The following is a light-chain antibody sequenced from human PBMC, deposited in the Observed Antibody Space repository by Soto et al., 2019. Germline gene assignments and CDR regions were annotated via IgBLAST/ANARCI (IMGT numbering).Light chain of an antibody. CDR1: QSITIW. CDR2: DAS. V-gene: IGKV1-5*01. J-gene: IGKJ1*01. CDR3: QHYNSYSWT. Sequence: DIQMTQSPSTLSASVGDRVTITCRASQSITIWLAWYQQKPGKAPKLLIFDASSLESGVPSRLSGSGSGTEFTLTISSLQPDEFATDYCQHYNSYSWTFGQGTKVEIK.